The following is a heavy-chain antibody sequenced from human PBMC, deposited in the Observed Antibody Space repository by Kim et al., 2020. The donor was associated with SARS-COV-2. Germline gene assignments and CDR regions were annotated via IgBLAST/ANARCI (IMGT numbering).Heavy chain of an antibody. D-gene: IGHD3-3*01. CDR3: AKDGLDWDFWSGYYDPGDY. CDR1: GFTFSSYA. Sequence: GGSLRLSCAASGFTFSSYAMSWVRQAPGKGLEWVSAISGSGGSTYYADSVKGRFTISRDNSKNTLYLQMNSLRAEDTAVYYCAKDGLDWDFWSGYYDPGDYWGQGTLVTVSS. J-gene: IGHJ4*02. V-gene: IGHV3-23*01. CDR2: ISGSGGST.